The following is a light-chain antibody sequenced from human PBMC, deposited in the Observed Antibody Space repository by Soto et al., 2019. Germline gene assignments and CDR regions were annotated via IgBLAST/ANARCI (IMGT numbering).Light chain of an antibody. CDR3: QQYQNLWT. Sequence: DIQMTQSPSTLSGSVGDRVTITCRASQTISSWLAWYQQKPGKAPKLLIYKASTLKSGVPSRFSGSGSGTEFTLTIRGLKSEDFALDYCQQYQNLWTFGQGTKLDIK. CDR2: KAS. J-gene: IGKJ1*01. V-gene: IGKV1-5*03. CDR1: QTISSW.